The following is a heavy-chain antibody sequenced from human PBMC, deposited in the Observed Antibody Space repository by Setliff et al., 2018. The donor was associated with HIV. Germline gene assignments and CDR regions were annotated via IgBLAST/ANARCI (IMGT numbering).Heavy chain of an antibody. J-gene: IGHJ5*02. CDR3: ARRAPGWFDP. D-gene: IGHD3-10*01. V-gene: IGHV4-59*08. CDR2: IYYSGST. Sequence: SETLSLTCTVSGGSISSHYWSWIRQPPGKGLEWIGSIYYSGSTNYNPSLKSRVTISTDTSKNQFSLKLSSVTAADTAVYYCARRAPGWFDPWGQGTLVTVSS. CDR1: GGSISSHY.